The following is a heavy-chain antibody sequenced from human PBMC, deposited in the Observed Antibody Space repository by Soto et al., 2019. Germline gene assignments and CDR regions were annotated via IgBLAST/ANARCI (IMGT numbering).Heavy chain of an antibody. D-gene: IGHD6-13*01. CDR3: AREGGVGAEAGGEIHS. CDR1: GFTFNDYA. CDR2: ISWDSGRI. J-gene: IGHJ4*02. V-gene: IGHV3-9*01. Sequence: EVQLVESGGGLVQPGSSLRLSCAASGFTFNDYAMHWVRQAPGKGLEWVSFISWDSGRIGYADSVKGRFNISRDNGRNSIFLQRNGLRVEDTAFYYCAREGGVGAEAGGEIHSWGQGTLVTVSS.